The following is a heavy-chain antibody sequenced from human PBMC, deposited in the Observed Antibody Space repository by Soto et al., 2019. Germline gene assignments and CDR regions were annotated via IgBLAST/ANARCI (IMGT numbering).Heavy chain of an antibody. J-gene: IGHJ6*02. CDR2: IYSGGST. CDR3: ARDRITVFGVVRGYYCGWDV. D-gene: IGHD3-3*01. Sequence: LRLSCAASGVTFSRNYMSWVRQAPGKGLEWVSVIYSGGSTYYADSVKGRFTISSDNSKNKLYLQMNSLRAEDTAVYYCARDRITVFGVVRGYYCGWDVWGQGTTVTVSS. CDR1: GVTFSRNY. V-gene: IGHV3-53*01.